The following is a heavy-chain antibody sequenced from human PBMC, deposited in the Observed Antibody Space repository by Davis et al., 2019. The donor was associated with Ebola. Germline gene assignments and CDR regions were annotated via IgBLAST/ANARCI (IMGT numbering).Heavy chain of an antibody. CDR1: GFTFSSYG. V-gene: IGHV4-34*01. CDR3: ARGKQTEVLRFLEWLTEYYFDY. D-gene: IGHD3-3*01. Sequence: GSLRLSCAASGFTFSSYGMHWIRQAPGKGLEWIGEINHSGSTNYNPSLKSRVTISVDTSKNQFSLKLSSVTAADTAVYYCARGKQTEVLRFLEWLTEYYFDYWGQGTLVTVSS. CDR2: INHSGST. J-gene: IGHJ4*02.